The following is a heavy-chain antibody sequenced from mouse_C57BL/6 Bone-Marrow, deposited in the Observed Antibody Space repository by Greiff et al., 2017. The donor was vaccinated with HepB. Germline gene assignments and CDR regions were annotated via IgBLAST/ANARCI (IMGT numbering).Heavy chain of an antibody. V-gene: IGHV10-1*01. CDR1: GFSFNTYA. CDR2: IRSKSNNYAT. Sequence: EVMLVESGGGLVQPKGSLKLSCAASGFSFNTYAMNWVRQAPGKGLEWVARIRSKSNNYATYYADSVKDRFTISRDDSESMLYLQMNNLKTEDTAMYYGVRHTLRYYGSSHWYFDVWGTGTTVTVSS. CDR3: VRHTLRYYGSSHWYFDV. D-gene: IGHD1-1*01. J-gene: IGHJ1*03.